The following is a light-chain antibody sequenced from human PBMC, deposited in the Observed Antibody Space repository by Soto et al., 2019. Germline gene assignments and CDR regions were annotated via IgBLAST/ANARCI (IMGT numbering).Light chain of an antibody. Sequence: QSVLTQPPSVSAAPGQTVTISCSGSSSNIGGNSVSWYQQLPGTDPKLLIYDDNKRPSGSPDRFLGTKSGTSDTLGITVFQNGDEADYYGAAYYSSLSAYVFGAGIKVTVL. CDR3: AAYYSSLSAYV. V-gene: IGLV1-51*01. CDR1: SSNIGGNS. J-gene: IGLJ1*01. CDR2: DDN.